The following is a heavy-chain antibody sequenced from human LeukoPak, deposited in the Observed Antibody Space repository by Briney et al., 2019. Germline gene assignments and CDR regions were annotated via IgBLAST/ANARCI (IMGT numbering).Heavy chain of an antibody. Sequence: SETLSLTCTVSGGSISSSSYYWGWIRQPPGKGLEWIGSIYYSGSTYYNPSLKSRVTISVDTSKNQFSLKLSSVTAADTAVYYCAREKYGDSLVFLSWGQGTLVTVSS. CDR3: AREKYGDSLVFLS. J-gene: IGHJ5*02. CDR1: GGSISSSSYY. V-gene: IGHV4-39*07. D-gene: IGHD4-17*01. CDR2: IYYSGST.